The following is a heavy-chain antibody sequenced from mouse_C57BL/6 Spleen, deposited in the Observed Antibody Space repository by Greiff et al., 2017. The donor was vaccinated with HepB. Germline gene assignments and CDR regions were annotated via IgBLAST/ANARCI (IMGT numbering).Heavy chain of an antibody. J-gene: IGHJ1*03. D-gene: IGHD2-1*01. V-gene: IGHV1-18*01. CDR2: INPNNGGT. CDR3: ARGYGNYPYWYFDV. CDR1: GYTFTDYN. Sequence: EVQLQQSGPELVKPGASVKIPCKASGYTFTDYNMDWVKQSHGKSLEWIGDINPNNGGTIYNQKFKGKATLTVDKSSSTAYMELRSLTSEDTAVYYCARGYGNYPYWYFDVWGTGTTVTVSS.